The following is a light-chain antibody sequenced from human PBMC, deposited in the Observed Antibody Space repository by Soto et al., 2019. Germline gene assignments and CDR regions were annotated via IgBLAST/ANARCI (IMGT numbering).Light chain of an antibody. CDR1: QDIRNF. CDR2: AAS. J-gene: IGKJ3*01. CDR3: QKYSSVPV. V-gene: IGKV1-27*01. Sequence: DIQMTQSPTSLSASVGDRVTITCRASQDIRNFVAWYQQKPGKAPKLLNYAASTLQSGVPSRFSGSGSGTDFTLTINGLQPEDVATYSCQKYSSVPVFGPGTKVEIK.